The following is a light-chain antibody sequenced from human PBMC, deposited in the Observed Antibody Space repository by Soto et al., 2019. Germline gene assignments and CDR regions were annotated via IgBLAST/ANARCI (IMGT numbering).Light chain of an antibody. CDR1: QSVLYSSNNKNY. V-gene: IGKV4-1*01. J-gene: IGKJ1*01. Sequence: DIVMTQSPDSLAVSLGERATINCKSSQSVLYSSNNKNYLAWYQQKPGQVPKLLIYWASTRESGAPDRFSGSGSGTDFTLTISSLQAADGAVYYCQQYYTIPVTCGQGTKVEIK. CDR3: QQYYTIPVT. CDR2: WAS.